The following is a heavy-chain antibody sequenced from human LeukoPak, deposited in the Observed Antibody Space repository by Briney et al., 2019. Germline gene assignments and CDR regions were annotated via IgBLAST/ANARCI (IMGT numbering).Heavy chain of an antibody. CDR1: GGSISSYY. CDR3: ARHRDYYDS. J-gene: IGHJ4*01. Sequence: SETLSLTCTVSGGSISSYYWSWIRQPPGKGLEWIGYIYSSGSANYNPSLKSRVIISGDTSKNQISLNLTSVTAADTALYFCARHRDYYDSWGHGTLVTVSS. V-gene: IGHV4-59*08. D-gene: IGHD3-22*01. CDR2: IYSSGSA.